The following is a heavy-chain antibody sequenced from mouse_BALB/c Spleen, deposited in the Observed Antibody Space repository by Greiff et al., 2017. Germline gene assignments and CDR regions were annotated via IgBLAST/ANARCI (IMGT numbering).Heavy chain of an antibody. J-gene: IGHJ2*01. V-gene: IGHV1S29*02. CDR3: AYDSSPYYFDY. CDR1: GYTFTDYN. CDR2: IYPYNGGT. Sequence: EVQRQQSGPELVKPGASVKISCKASGYTFTDYNMHWVKQSQGKSLEWIGYIYPYNGGTGYNQKFKSKATFTVDNSSSTAYMELRSLTSEDSAVYHSAYDSSPYYFDYWGPGTTLTVSS. D-gene: IGHD1-1*01.